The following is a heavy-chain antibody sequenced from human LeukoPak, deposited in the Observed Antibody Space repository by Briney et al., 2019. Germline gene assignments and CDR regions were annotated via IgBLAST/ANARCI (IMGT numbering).Heavy chain of an antibody. J-gene: IGHJ3*01. CDR2: ICNSEST. CDR3: ARHVIVEGAFDV. Sequence: SETLSLTCTVSGGSISSSSHYWGWIRQPPGKGLEWIGSICNSESTYNNPSLKSRVIISVDTSKNQFSLKLSSVTAADTAMYYCARHVIVEGAFDVWGQGTMVSVSS. CDR1: GGSISSSSHY. V-gene: IGHV4-39*01. D-gene: IGHD1-26*01.